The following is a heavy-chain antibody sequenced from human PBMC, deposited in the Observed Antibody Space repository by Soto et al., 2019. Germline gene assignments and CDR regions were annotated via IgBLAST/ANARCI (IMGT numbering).Heavy chain of an antibody. V-gene: IGHV3-23*01. CDR3: AKEASKVAGTTFYN. Sequence: EVQLLESGGGLVQPGGSLRLSCAASGFTFSSYAMSWVRQAPGKGLEWVSSITGSGDRTYHADSVKGRFTIFRDNSKNTMGLQLDSLRAEDTDMYYCAKEASKVAGTTFYNWGQGTLVTVSS. J-gene: IGHJ4*02. CDR2: ITGSGDRT. CDR1: GFTFSSYA. D-gene: IGHD1-7*01.